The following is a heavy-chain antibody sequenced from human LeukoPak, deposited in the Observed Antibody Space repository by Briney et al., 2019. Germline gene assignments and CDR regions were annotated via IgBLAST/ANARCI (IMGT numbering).Heavy chain of an antibody. D-gene: IGHD3-10*01. V-gene: IGHV4-59*08. CDR3: ARHYYGSGSYYNFDY. Sequence: PSETLSLTCTVSGGSISSYYWSWIRQPPGKGLEWIGYIYYSGSTNYNPSLTSRVTISVGTSKNQFSLKLSSVTAADTAVYYCARHYYGSGSYYNFDYWGQGTLVTVSS. CDR2: IYYSGST. J-gene: IGHJ4*02. CDR1: GGSISSYY.